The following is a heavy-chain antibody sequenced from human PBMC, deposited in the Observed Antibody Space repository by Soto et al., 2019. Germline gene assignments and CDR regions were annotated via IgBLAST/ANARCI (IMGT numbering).Heavy chain of an antibody. CDR1: SGSTSGPY. CDR3: APSHTRGIWYFDL. CDR2: IDPLDLT. D-gene: IGHD3-10*01. J-gene: IGHJ2*01. V-gene: IGHV4-59*03. Sequence: QVELQESGPGLVKPSETLSLTCTVSSGSTSGPYRSWLRQPPGKPLEWIGYIDPLDLTNYNPSLKSRVTISGDKAHIQFSLKLASLTAADTAVYYCAPSHTRGIWYFDLWGRGTLVTVSS.